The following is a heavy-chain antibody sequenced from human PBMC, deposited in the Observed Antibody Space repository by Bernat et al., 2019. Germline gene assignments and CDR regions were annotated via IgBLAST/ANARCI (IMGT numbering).Heavy chain of an antibody. D-gene: IGHD3-22*01. J-gene: IGHJ4*02. CDR2: IKSKTDGGTT. CDR3: TTDFVSPGDSSGW. CDR1: GCTFNNAW. V-gene: IGHV3-15*01. Sequence: EVQLVESGGDLVKPGGSLRLAWTASGCTFNNAWMSWVSQAPGKGREWVGRIKSKTDGGTTDYAAPVKGRFTISRDDSTTTLYLPLTSLTTEDTAVYYCTTDFVSPGDSSGWWGQGTLVTVSS.